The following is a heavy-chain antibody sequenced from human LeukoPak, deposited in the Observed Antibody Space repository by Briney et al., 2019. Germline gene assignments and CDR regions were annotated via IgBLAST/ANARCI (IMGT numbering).Heavy chain of an antibody. V-gene: IGHV1-18*01. CDR1: VYTFTSYG. Sequence: ASVKVSCKASVYTFTSYGISWVRQAPGQGLEWMGWINNYNNNTNYVQKFQGRVTMTTDTSTNTAYMELRSLRSDDTAVYYCARRGLDYWGQGTLVTVSS. CDR2: INNYNNNT. CDR3: ARRGLDY. D-gene: IGHD3-10*01. J-gene: IGHJ4*02.